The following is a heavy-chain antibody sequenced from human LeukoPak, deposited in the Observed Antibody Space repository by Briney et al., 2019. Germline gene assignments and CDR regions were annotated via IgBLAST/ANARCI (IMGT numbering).Heavy chain of an antibody. J-gene: IGHJ4*02. D-gene: IGHD1-1*01. V-gene: IGHV1-2*07. CDR1: GYTFTGYY. Sequence: ASVKVSCKASGYTFTGYYMHWVRQAPGQGLEWMGWINPNSGGTNYAHKFQGRGPMTRDTSSSTAYMELSRLRSADTAVSYCAREPDNCHDDYWGQGTLVTVSS. CDR2: INPNSGGT. CDR3: AREPDNCHDDY.